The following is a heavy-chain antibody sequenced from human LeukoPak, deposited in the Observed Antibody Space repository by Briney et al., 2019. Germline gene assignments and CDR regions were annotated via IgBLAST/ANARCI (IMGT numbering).Heavy chain of an antibody. V-gene: IGHV3-30-3*01. CDR3: AKALRVTATKNYFDY. CDR2: ISYDGSNK. D-gene: IGHD2-21*02. J-gene: IGHJ4*02. CDR1: GFTFSKCA. Sequence: PGGSLRLSCAASGFTFSKCAMHWVRQAPGKGLEWVAFISYDGSNKYYADSVKGRFTISRDNSKNTLYLQMNSLRAEDTAVYYGAKALRVTATKNYFDYWGQGTLVTVSS.